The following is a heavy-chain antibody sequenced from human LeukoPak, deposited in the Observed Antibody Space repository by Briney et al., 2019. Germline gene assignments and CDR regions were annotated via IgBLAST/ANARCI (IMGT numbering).Heavy chain of an antibody. CDR2: INPNSGGT. D-gene: IGHD5-12*01. CDR3: VVATTPYYYYGMDV. Sequence: ASVKVSCKASGYTFTGYYIHWVRQAPGQGLEWMGWINPNSGGTNYAQKFQGRVTMTRDTSISTAYMELSRLRSDDTAVYYCVVATTPYYYYGMDVWGQGTTVTVSS. V-gene: IGHV1-2*02. CDR1: GYTFTGYY. J-gene: IGHJ6*02.